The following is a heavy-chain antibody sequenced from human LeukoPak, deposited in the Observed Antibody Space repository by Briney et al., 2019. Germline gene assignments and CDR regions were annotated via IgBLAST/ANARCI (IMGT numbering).Heavy chain of an antibody. J-gene: IGHJ4*02. CDR2: INHSGST. CDR1: GGSIISSSYY. D-gene: IGHD5-24*01. V-gene: IGHV4-39*07. CDR3: AGGTQRWLQFSTHFDY. Sequence: PSETLSLTCTVSGGSIISSSYYWSWIRQPPGKGLEWIGEINHSGSTNYNPSLKSRVTISVDTSKNQFSLKLSSVTAADTAVYYCAGGTQRWLQFSTHFDYWGQGTLVTVSS.